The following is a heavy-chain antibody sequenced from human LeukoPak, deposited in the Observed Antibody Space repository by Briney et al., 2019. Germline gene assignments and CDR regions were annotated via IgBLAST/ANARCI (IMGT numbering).Heavy chain of an antibody. Sequence: SVTVSCKASGGTFSSYAISWVRQAPGQELEWMGRIIPILGIANYVQKFQGRVTITADKSTSTAYMELSSLRSEDTAVYYCASTPPLDYWGQGTLVTVSS. J-gene: IGHJ4*02. CDR2: IIPILGIA. D-gene: IGHD1-14*01. CDR1: GGTFSSYA. V-gene: IGHV1-69*04. CDR3: ASTPPLDY.